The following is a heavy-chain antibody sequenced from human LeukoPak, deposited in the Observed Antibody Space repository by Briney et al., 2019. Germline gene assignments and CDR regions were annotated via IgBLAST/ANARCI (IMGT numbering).Heavy chain of an antibody. Sequence: SETLSLTCTVSGGSINSYYWSWIRQSAGKGLEWIGRIYTSGSTPDYSPSLKSRVTMSIDTSKNQFSLKVSSVTAADTAVYYCARILSGAWYALEYWGQGTLVTVSS. V-gene: IGHV4-4*07. CDR3: ARILSGAWYALEY. D-gene: IGHD6-19*01. J-gene: IGHJ4*02. CDR2: IYTSGSTP. CDR1: GGSINSYY.